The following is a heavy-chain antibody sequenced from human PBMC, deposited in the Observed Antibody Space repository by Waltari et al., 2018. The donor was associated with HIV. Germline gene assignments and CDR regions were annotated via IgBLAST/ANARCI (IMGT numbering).Heavy chain of an antibody. D-gene: IGHD3-10*01. CDR1: GFTFSSFE. V-gene: IGHV3-48*03. CDR3: ARAFMIRGTGAFDI. CDR2: ISSSGSTI. Sequence: EVQVVESGGGLVQPGGPLRHSCAASGFTFSSFEMNWVRQAPGKGLEWVSYISSSGSTIYFADSVKGRFTMSRDNAKNSLYLRMNSLRAEDTAVYYCARAFMIRGTGAFDIWGQGTMVTVSS. J-gene: IGHJ3*02.